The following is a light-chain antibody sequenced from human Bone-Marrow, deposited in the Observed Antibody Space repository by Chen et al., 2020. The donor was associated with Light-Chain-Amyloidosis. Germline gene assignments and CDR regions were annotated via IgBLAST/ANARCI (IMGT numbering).Light chain of an antibody. J-gene: IGLJ3*02. Sequence: SYVLTQPSSVSVAPGQTATIACGGNNIGSTSVHWYQQTPGQAPLLVVYDDSYRPSGIPERLCGYKSGNADTLPISRVEDGDEADYYCQVWDRSSDRPVFGGGTKLTVL. CDR3: QVWDRSSDRPV. CDR2: DDS. V-gene: IGLV3-21*02. CDR1: NIGSTS.